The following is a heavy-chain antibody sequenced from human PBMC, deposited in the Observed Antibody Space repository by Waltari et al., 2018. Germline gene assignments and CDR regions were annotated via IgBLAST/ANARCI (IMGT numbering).Heavy chain of an antibody. CDR2: VQSSGST. CDR3: ARALWRVGTRGDFFDI. CDR1: GASLGTNY. V-gene: IGHV4-59*01. J-gene: IGHJ3*02. Sequence: QVQLRESGPGLVKSSETLSLTCSVSGASLGTNYWSWIRQSPGKGLEWIGYVQSSGSTDYNPSFRGRVTMSADASKNQFSLTLKSLTAADTATYFCARALWRVGTRGDFFDIWGRGTTVTVS. D-gene: IGHD1-7*01.